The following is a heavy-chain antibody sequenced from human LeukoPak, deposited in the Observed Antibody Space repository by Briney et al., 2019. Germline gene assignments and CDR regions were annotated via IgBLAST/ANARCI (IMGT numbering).Heavy chain of an antibody. CDR1: GFTFSDYY. J-gene: IGHJ6*03. CDR3: AREGPTVTYYYYMDV. CDR2: ISSSGSTI. D-gene: IGHD4-11*01. V-gene: IGHV3-11*01. Sequence: GGSLRLSCAASGFTFSDYYMSWIRQAPGKGLEWVSYISSSGSTIYYADSVKGRFTISRDNAKNSLYLQMNSPRAEDTAVYYCAREGPTVTYYYYMDVWGKGTTVTVSS.